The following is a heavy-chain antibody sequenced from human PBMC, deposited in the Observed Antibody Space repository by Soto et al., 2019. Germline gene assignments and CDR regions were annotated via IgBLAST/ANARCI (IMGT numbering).Heavy chain of an antibody. CDR2: IYYSGST. D-gene: IGHD3-22*01. CDR3: ARQIYYYDSSGYAVDFDY. Sequence: PSETLSLTCTVSGGSISSSSYYWGWIRQPPGKGLEWIGSIYYSGSTYYNPSLKSRVTISVDTSKNQFSLKLSSVTAADTAVYYCARQIYYYDSSGYAVDFDYWGQGTLVTVSS. CDR1: GGSISSSSYY. J-gene: IGHJ4*02. V-gene: IGHV4-39*01.